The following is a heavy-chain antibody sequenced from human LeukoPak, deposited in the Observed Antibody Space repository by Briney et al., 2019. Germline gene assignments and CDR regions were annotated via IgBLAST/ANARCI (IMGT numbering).Heavy chain of an antibody. CDR1: GFTFSSYS. CDR2: ISSSSSYI. Sequence: PGGSLRLSCAASGFTFSSYSMNWVRQAPGKGLEWVSSISSSSSYIYYADSVKGRFTISRDNAKNSLYLQMNSLRAEDTAVYYCASERWGAGVFDYWGQGTLVTVSS. V-gene: IGHV3-21*01. CDR3: ASERWGAGVFDY. J-gene: IGHJ4*02. D-gene: IGHD3-16*01.